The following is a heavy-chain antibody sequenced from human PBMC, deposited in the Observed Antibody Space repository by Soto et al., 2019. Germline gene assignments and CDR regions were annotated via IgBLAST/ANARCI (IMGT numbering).Heavy chain of an antibody. CDR1: GFTFSSYS. Sequence: GGSLRLSCAASGFTFSSYSMNWVRQAPGKGLEWVSSISSSSSYIYYADSVKGRFTISRDNAKNSLYLQMNSLRAEDTAVYYCARDLTTVVTLVAFDIWGQGTMVTVSS. CDR3: ARDLTTVVTLVAFDI. J-gene: IGHJ3*02. D-gene: IGHD4-17*01. V-gene: IGHV3-21*01. CDR2: ISSSSSYI.